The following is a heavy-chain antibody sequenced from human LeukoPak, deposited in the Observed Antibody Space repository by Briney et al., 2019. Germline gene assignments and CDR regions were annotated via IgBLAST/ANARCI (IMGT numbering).Heavy chain of an antibody. CDR1: GFTFSSYG. CDR2: MRYDGSNK. CDR3: AKGVGATTGYFDY. J-gene: IGHJ4*02. Sequence: GGSLRLSCEASGFTFSSYGMHWVRQAPGKRLEWVAFMRYDGSNKYYADSVKGRFTISRDNSKNTLYLQMNSLRAEDTALYYCAKGVGATTGYFDYWGQGTLVTVSS. D-gene: IGHD1-26*01. V-gene: IGHV3-30*02.